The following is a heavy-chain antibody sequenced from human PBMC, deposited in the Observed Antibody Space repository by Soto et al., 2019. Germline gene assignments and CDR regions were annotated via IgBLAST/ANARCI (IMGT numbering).Heavy chain of an antibody. CDR2: IIPIFGTA. Sequence: SVKVSCKASGGTFSSYAISWVRQAPGQGLEWMGGIIPIFGTANYARKFQGRVTITADESTSTAYMELSSLRSEDTAVYYCARVLDIVVVPAAISYYYGMDVWGQGTTVTVSS. CDR3: ARVLDIVVVPAAISYYYGMDV. V-gene: IGHV1-69*13. D-gene: IGHD2-2*03. CDR1: GGTFSSYA. J-gene: IGHJ6*02.